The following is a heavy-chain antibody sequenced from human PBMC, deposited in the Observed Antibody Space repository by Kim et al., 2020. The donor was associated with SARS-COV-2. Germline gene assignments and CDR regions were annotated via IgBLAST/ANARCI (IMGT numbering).Heavy chain of an antibody. CDR3: ARAPNDFWSGYPYDFGY. CDR1: GGSVSSGSYF. CDR2: IYYSGNT. J-gene: IGHJ4*03. Sequence: SETLSLTCTVSGGSVSSGSYFWSWIRQPPGKGLEWIGYIYYSGNTNYNPSLKSRVTMSVDTSKNQFSLKLRSVTAADTAVYYCARAPNDFWSGYPYDFGYWGQGTLVTVSS. V-gene: IGHV4-61*01. D-gene: IGHD3-3*01.